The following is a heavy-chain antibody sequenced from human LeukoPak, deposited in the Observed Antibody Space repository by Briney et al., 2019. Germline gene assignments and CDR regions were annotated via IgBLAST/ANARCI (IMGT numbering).Heavy chain of an antibody. CDR1: GDSISSSSYY. V-gene: IGHV4-39*07. J-gene: IGHJ4*02. CDR3: ARGDSSGYYSPFDY. CDR2: ISYSGST. Sequence: SETLSLTCSVSGDSISSSSYYWGWIRQPPGKGLEWIGSISYSGSTYYNPSLKSQVTISVDTSKNQFSLKLSSVTAADTAVYYCARGDSSGYYSPFDYWGQGTLVTASS. D-gene: IGHD3-22*01.